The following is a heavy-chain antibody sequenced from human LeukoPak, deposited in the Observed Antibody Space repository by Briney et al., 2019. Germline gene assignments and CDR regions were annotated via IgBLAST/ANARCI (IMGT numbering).Heavy chain of an antibody. CDR3: ARVSGYSYGPIGAFDI. CDR2: IYTSGSS. Sequence: SETLSLTCAVYGGSFSGYYWSWIRQPAGKGLEWIGRIYTSGSSNYNPSLKSRVTMSVDTSKNQFSLKLSSVTAADTAVYYCARVSGYSYGPIGAFDIWGQGTMVTVSS. CDR1: GGSFSGYY. J-gene: IGHJ3*02. D-gene: IGHD5-18*01. V-gene: IGHV4-59*10.